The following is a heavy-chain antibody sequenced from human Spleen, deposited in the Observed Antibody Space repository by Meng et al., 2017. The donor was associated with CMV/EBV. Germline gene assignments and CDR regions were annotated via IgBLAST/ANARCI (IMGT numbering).Heavy chain of an antibody. V-gene: IGHV3-74*01. D-gene: IGHD6-13*01. J-gene: IGHJ6*02. CDR3: ARASHYSTTYYYYAMDV. CDR1: GFTFNSYA. CDR2: INSDGSST. Sequence: GGSLRLSCGASGFTFNSYAMSWVRQAPGKGLVWVSRINSDGSSTTYADSVMGRFTISRDNAKNTLYLHMNSLRAEDTAVYYCARASHYSTTYYYYAMDVWGQGTTVTVSS.